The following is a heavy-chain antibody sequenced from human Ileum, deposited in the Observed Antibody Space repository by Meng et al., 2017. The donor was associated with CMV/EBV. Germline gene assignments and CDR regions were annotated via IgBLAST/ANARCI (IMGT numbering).Heavy chain of an antibody. Sequence: QVQRGQSGAEMKNPGASVKVSCKTSGYTFTNNIMNWVRQAPGQGLEWMGWINPNSGSTNYAQKFQGRVTMTRDTSISTAYMELNRLTSDDTAMYFCARIIVSRGYSFDYWGQGTLVTVSS. V-gene: IGHV1-2*02. J-gene: IGHJ4*02. D-gene: IGHD5-18*01. CDR3: ARIIVSRGYSFDY. CDR1: GYTFTNNI. CDR2: INPNSGST.